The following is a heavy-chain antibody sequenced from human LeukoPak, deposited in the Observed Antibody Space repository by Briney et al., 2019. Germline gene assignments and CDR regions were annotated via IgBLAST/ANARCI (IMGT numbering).Heavy chain of an antibody. V-gene: IGHV4-39*07. CDR3: TRGQKYISGYTVTELGSGYFDY. Sequence: SETLSLTCTVSGGSISSSSYYWGWIRQPPGKGLGWIGSIYYSGTSHYNPSLQSRVTISVDTSKNHFSLTLSSVTAADTAVYYCTRGQKYISGYTVTELGSGYFDYWGQGTLVTVSS. CDR1: GGSISSSSYY. D-gene: IGHD5-18*01. CDR2: IYYSGTS. J-gene: IGHJ4*02.